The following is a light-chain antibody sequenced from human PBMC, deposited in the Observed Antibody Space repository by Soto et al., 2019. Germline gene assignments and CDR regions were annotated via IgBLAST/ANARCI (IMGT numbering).Light chain of an antibody. J-gene: IGKJ4*01. Sequence: EIVMTQSPATLSVSPGERATLSCRASQSVSSNLAWYQQKPGQAPRLLIYDASSRATGIPDRFSGSGSGTDFTLTISRLQPEDFAVYYCQQYRSSPLTFGGGTKVDI. CDR2: DAS. CDR1: QSVSSN. V-gene: IGKV3-20*01. CDR3: QQYRSSPLT.